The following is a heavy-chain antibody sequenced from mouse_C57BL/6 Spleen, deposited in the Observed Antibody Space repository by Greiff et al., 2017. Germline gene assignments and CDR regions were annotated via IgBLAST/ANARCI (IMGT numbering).Heavy chain of an antibody. CDR2: ISSGSSTI. J-gene: IGHJ2*01. CDR3: ARGRIYYGNYLDY. V-gene: IGHV5-17*01. Sequence: EVQLVESGGGLVKPGGSLKLSCAASGFTFSDYGMHWVRQAPEKGLEWVAYISSGSSTIYYADTVKGRFTISRDKAKNTLFLQMTSLRSEDTAMYYCARGRIYYGNYLDYWGQGTTLTVSS. CDR1: GFTFSDYG. D-gene: IGHD2-1*01.